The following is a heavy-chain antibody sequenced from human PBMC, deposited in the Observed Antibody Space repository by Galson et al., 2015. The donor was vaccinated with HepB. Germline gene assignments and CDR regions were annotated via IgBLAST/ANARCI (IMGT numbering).Heavy chain of an antibody. CDR1: RFTFSTYA. D-gene: IGHD3-3*01. CDR2: ISSDGSST. V-gene: IGHV3-30*14. Sequence: SLRLSCAASRFTFSTYAMHWVRQAPGKGLGWLSFISSDGSSTYYTDSVKGRFTISRDNSKNTLYLQMDSLRVEDTATYYCATPYHTGDFDFWGQGTLVTVSS. CDR3: ATPYHTGDFDF. J-gene: IGHJ4*02.